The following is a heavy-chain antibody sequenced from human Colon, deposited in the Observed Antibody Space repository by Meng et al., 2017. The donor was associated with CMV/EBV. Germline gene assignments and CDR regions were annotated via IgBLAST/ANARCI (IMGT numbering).Heavy chain of an antibody. J-gene: IGHJ4*02. D-gene: IGHD6-13*01. CDR2: IQDDGSEK. CDR3: ARGSTSWTYYFDY. V-gene: IGHV3-30*02. Sequence: GESLKISWVASGFTFSTYGMHWVRQAPGKGLEWVTFIQDDGSEKSYADSVKGRFTISRDNSKNTLTLQVDNVRGEDAADYCCARGSTSWTYYFDYWGQGTQVTVSS. CDR1: GFTFSTYG.